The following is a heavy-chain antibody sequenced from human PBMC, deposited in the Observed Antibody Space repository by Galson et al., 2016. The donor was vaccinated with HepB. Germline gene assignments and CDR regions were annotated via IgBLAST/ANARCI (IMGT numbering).Heavy chain of an antibody. CDR3: ARHGYYSYAAYDI. V-gene: IGHV4-59*08. CDR1: GGSISGYY. J-gene: IGHJ3*02. CDR2: MFYSGTT. D-gene: IGHD3-22*01. Sequence: ETLSLTCTVSGGSISGYYWSWIRQPPGKGLEWIGNMFYSGTTNYNPSLKSRVTISVDTSKSQFSLKLSSVTAADTAIYYCARHGYYSYAAYDIWGQGTMVTVSS.